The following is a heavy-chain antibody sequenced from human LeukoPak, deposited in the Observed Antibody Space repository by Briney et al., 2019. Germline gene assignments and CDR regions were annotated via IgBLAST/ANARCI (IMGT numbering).Heavy chain of an antibody. V-gene: IGHV4-4*09. D-gene: IGHD1-26*01. J-gene: IGHJ6*03. CDR3: ARQIRGSYYRGYYHYYMDV. CDR1: GDSISSNY. CDR2: IYTSGST. Sequence: SVTLSLTCTVSGDSISSNYWSWLRQPPGKGLEGIGYIYTSGSTNYNPSLRSRVTIAVDTSKNQFSLKLSSVTAADTAVYFCARQIRGSYYRGYYHYYMDVWGKGTTVTVSS.